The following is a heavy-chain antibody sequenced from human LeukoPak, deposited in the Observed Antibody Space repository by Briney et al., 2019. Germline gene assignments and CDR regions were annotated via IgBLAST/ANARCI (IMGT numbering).Heavy chain of an antibody. Sequence: ASVKVSCKASGGTFSSYAISWVRQAPGQGLEWMGGIIPTFGTANYAQKFQGRVTITADESTSTAYMELSSLRSEDTAVYYCARGVLGYCSSTSCRYYYYYYMDVWGKGTTVTVSS. V-gene: IGHV1-69*13. CDR1: GGTFSSYA. D-gene: IGHD2-2*01. J-gene: IGHJ6*03. CDR2: IIPTFGTA. CDR3: ARGVLGYCSSTSCRYYYYYYMDV.